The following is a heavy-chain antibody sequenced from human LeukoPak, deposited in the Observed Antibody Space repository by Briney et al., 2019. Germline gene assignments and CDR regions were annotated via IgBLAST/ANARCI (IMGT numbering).Heavy chain of an antibody. Sequence: GGFLRLSCAASGFTFSNYAMSWVRQAPGKGLEWVSGISGGGDSRYYADSVKGRFTISRDNSKNTLCLQMNSLRAEDTAVYYCAKKAYSYGPFDYWGQGTLVTVSS. CDR3: AKKAYSYGPFDY. CDR1: GFTFSNYA. J-gene: IGHJ4*02. V-gene: IGHV3-23*01. D-gene: IGHD5-18*01. CDR2: ISGGGDSR.